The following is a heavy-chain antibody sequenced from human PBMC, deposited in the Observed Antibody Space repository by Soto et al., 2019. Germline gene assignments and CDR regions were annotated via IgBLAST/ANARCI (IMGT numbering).Heavy chain of an antibody. Sequence: SVKVSCKASGGTFNNYAISWVRQAPGQGLEWIGGIIPVFGTAHYAQKFQGRVTITADESTSTAYMEPSSLRSEDTAMYYCAREDYGDYVKPFDYWGHGTLVTV. CDR2: IIPVFGTA. D-gene: IGHD4-17*01. CDR3: AREDYGDYVKPFDY. V-gene: IGHV1-69*13. CDR1: GGTFNNYA. J-gene: IGHJ4*01.